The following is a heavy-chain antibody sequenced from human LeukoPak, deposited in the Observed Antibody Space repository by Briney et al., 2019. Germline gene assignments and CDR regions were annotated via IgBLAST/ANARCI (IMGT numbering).Heavy chain of an antibody. CDR1: GYTFTSYD. V-gene: IGHV1-8*01. J-gene: IGHJ4*02. Sequence: GASVKVSCRASGYTFTSYDINWVRQATGQGLEWMGWMNPNSGNTGYAQKFQGRVTMTRNTSISTAYMELSSLRSEDTAVYYCARASGYSYGYGQADFDYWGQGTLVTVSS. CDR3: ARASGYSYGYGQADFDY. CDR2: MNPNSGNT. D-gene: IGHD5-18*01.